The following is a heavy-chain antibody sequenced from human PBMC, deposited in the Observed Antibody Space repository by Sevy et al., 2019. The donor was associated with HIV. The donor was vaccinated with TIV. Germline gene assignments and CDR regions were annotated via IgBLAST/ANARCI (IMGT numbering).Heavy chain of an antibody. Sequence: GGSLRLSCAASGFTFSSYAMNWVRQAPGKGLEWVSSINAISSNIYYADSVKGRFAISRDNAENSLFLQMNSVRAEDTAVYYCARDLFSGGNAVYGYWGQGTLVTVSS. CDR1: GFTFSSYA. CDR3: ARDLFSGGNAVYGY. CDR2: INAISSNI. V-gene: IGHV3-21*01. D-gene: IGHD2-15*01. J-gene: IGHJ4*02.